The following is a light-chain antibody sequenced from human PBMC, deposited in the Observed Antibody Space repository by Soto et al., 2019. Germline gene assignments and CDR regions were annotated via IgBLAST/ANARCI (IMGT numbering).Light chain of an antibody. Sequence: MGLTQSPGTLSLSPGERATLSCRASQSVSSNFLAWYQQKPGQAPRLLIYGASNRATGIPDRFSGSGSGTDFTLTISRLEPEDFAVYYCQQYGSSPRTFGQGTKVDIK. J-gene: IGKJ1*01. CDR1: QSVSSNF. CDR2: GAS. V-gene: IGKV3-20*01. CDR3: QQYGSSPRT.